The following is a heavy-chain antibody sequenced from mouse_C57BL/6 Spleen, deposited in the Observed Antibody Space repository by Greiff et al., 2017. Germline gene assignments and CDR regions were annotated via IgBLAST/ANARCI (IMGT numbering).Heavy chain of an antibody. CDR3: ARPNCYGSSSYAMDY. Sequence: QVQLQQSDAELVKPGASVKISCKVSGYTFTDHTIHWMKQRPEQGLEWIGYIYPRDGSTKYNEKFKGKATLTEDKSSSTAYMQLNSLTSEDSAVYFCARPNCYGSSSYAMDYWGQGTSVTVSS. D-gene: IGHD1-1*01. CDR2: IYPRDGST. CDR1: GYTFTDHT. V-gene: IGHV1-78*01. J-gene: IGHJ4*01.